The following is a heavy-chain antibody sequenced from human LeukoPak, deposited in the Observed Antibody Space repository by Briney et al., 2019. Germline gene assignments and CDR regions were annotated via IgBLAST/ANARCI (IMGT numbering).Heavy chain of an antibody. CDR1: GYTFTGYY. J-gene: IGHJ3*02. Sequence: ASVKVSCKASGYTFTGYYMHWVRQAPGQGLEWMGWINPNSGGTNYAQKFQGWVTMTRDTSISTAYMEPSRLRSDDTAVYYCARGKRLDILTGYSTPHAFDIWGQGTMVTVSS. V-gene: IGHV1-2*04. D-gene: IGHD3-9*01. CDR2: INPNSGGT. CDR3: ARGKRLDILTGYSTPHAFDI.